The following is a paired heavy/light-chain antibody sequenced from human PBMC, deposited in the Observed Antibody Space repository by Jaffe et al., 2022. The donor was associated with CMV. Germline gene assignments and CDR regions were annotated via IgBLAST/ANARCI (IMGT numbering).Light chain of an antibody. V-gene: IGKV3-15*01. Sequence: EIVMTQSPATLSVSPGERATLSCRASQNVIINLAWYQQKPGQAPRFLIYGASTRATGIPGRFSGSGSGTEFTLTISSLQSEDFAVYYCEQYNNWPPTFGQGTKVESK. J-gene: IGKJ1*01. CDR1: QNVIIN. CDR2: GAS. CDR3: EQYNNWPPT.
Heavy chain of an antibody. D-gene: IGHD3-16*01. CDR1: GFTFSSYA. Sequence: EMQLLESGGGLVQPGGSLRLSCAASGFTFSSYAMSWVRQAPGKGLEWVSSISGSGGDIHYADSVKGRFTISRDNSRNTLYLQLNSLSAEDTAIYYCAKDPLQTASYIYFDCWGQGTLVTVSS. J-gene: IGHJ4*02. CDR2: ISGSGGDI. CDR3: AKDPLQTASYIYFDC. V-gene: IGHV3-23*01.